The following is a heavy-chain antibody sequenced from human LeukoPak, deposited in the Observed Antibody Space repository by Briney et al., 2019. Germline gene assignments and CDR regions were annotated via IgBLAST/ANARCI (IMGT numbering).Heavy chain of an antibody. CDR1: GFSFTSYA. Sequence: GGSLRLSCAASGFSFTSYAMSWVRQAPGKGLEWVSTIRDSGDNTYYADSVRGRFTISRDNSKNTLYLQMNSLRAEDTAVYYCAKDLRYYDFWSGLADYWGQGTLVTVSS. D-gene: IGHD3-3*01. CDR3: AKDLRYYDFWSGLADY. CDR2: IRDSGDNT. V-gene: IGHV3-23*01. J-gene: IGHJ4*02.